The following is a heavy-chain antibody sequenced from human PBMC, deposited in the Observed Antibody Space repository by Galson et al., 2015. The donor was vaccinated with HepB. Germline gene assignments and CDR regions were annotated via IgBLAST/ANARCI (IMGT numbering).Heavy chain of an antibody. J-gene: IGHJ6*02. D-gene: IGHD6-19*01. V-gene: IGHV5-51*01. CDR2: IYPGDSDT. Sequence: QSGAEVKKPGESLKISCKGSGHSFTSYWIGWVRQMPGKGLEWMGIIYPGDSDTRYSPSFQGQVTISADKSISTAYLQWSSLKASDTAMYYCARLGQWLVPLYYGMDVWGQGTTVTVSS. CDR3: ARLGQWLVPLYYGMDV. CDR1: GHSFTSYW.